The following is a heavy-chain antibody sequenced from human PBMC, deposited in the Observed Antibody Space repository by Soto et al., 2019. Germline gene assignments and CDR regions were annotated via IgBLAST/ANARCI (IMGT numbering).Heavy chain of an antibody. CDR1: GFTVSSNY. CDR2: IYSGGST. V-gene: IGHV3-66*01. D-gene: IGHD2-15*01. J-gene: IGHJ6*02. Sequence: GGSLRLSCAASGFTVSSNYMSWVRQAPGKGLEWVSVIYSGGSTYYADSVKGRFTISRDNSKNTLYLQMNSLRAEDTAVYYCARVNPGGGSNYGMDVWGQGTTVTVSS. CDR3: ARVNPGGGSNYGMDV.